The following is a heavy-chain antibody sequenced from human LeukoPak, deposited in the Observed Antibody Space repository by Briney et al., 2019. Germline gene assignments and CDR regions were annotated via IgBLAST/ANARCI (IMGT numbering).Heavy chain of an antibody. Sequence: SETLSLTCTVSGGSFSNYNYYWGWIRQSPGKGLEWIGSIHYVGSTYYNPSLKSRVTISVDTSKNQFSLNLSSVTAADTAVYYCERQNNFDFWSGFFDYWGLGALVTVST. CDR2: IHYVGST. D-gene: IGHD3-3*01. J-gene: IGHJ4*02. CDR1: GGSFSNYNYY. CDR3: ERQNNFDFWSGFFDY. V-gene: IGHV4-39*01.